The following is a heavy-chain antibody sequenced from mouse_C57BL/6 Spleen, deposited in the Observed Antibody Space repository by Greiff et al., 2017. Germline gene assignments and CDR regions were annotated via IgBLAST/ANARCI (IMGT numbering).Heavy chain of an antibody. D-gene: IGHD3-1*01. CDR1: GYAFSSYW. CDR2: IYPGDGDT. V-gene: IGHV1-80*01. Sequence: QVQLQQSGAELVKPGASVKISCKASGYAFSSYWMNWVKQRPGKGLAWIGQIYPGDGDTNYNGKFKGKATLTADKSSSTAYMQLSSLTSEDSAVYFCARSQGLPYFDYWGQGTTLTVSS. CDR3: ARSQGLPYFDY. J-gene: IGHJ2*01.